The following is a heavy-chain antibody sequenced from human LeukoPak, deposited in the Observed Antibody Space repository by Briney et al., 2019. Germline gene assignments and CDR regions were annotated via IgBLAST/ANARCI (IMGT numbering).Heavy chain of an antibody. CDR2: INPSGGST. D-gene: IGHD2-21*02. J-gene: IGHJ4*02. CDR1: GYTLTELS. V-gene: IGHV1-46*01. CDR3: ARSAYCGGDCYLGYFDY. Sequence: ASVKVSCKVSGYTLTELSMHWVRQAPGQGLEWMGIINPSGGSTSYAQKFQGRVTMTRDTSTSTVYMELSSLRSEDTAVYYCARSAYCGGDCYLGYFDYWGQGTLVTVSS.